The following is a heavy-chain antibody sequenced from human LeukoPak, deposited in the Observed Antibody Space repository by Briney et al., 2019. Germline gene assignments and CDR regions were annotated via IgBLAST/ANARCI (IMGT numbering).Heavy chain of an antibody. CDR2: ISSSSSTI. J-gene: IGHJ4*02. D-gene: IGHD5-24*01. CDR1: GFTFSSYS. V-gene: IGHV3-48*04. CDR3: ARPRWLQFGPHDS. Sequence: GGSLRLSCAASGFTFSSYSMNWVRQAPGKGLEWVSYISSSSSTIYCADSVKGRFTISRDNAKNSLYLQMNSLRAEDTAVYYCARPRWLQFGPHDSWGQGTLVTVSS.